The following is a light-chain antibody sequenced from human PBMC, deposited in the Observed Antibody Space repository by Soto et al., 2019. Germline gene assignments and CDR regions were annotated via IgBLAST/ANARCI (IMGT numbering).Light chain of an antibody. CDR3: AAWDDSLSGPV. CDR1: SSNIGRNP. Sequence: QSLLTQPPSASGTPGQRVTISCSGSSSNIGRNPVYWYQQVPGTAPKLLFYTNDQRPSGVPDRFSGSKSGTSASLAISGLRSEDEADYYCAAWDDSLSGPVFGGGTKVTVL. CDR2: TND. J-gene: IGLJ3*02. V-gene: IGLV1-47*02.